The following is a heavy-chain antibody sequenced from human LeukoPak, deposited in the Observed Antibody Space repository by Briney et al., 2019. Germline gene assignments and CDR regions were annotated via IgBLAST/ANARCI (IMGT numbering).Heavy chain of an antibody. CDR2: ISSSGSTI. D-gene: IGHD3-10*01. CDR3: ARATEAPLYHGSEAVDY. V-gene: IGHV3-48*03. CDR1: GFTFSSYE. Sequence: GGSLRLSCAASGFTFSSYEMNWVRQAPGKGLEWVSYISSSGSTIYYADSVKGRFTISRDNAKNSLYLQMNSLRAEDTAVYYCARATEAPLYHGSEAVDYWGQGTLVTVSS. J-gene: IGHJ4*02.